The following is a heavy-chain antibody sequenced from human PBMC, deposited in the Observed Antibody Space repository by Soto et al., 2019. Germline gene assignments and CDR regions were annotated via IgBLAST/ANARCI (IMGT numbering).Heavy chain of an antibody. J-gene: IGHJ6*02. CDR3: TSDRGCGRDV. CDR2: IYDNGIT. V-gene: IGHV4-31*03. CDR1: GGSISGGRYY. Sequence: QVPLQESGPGLVKPSQTLSLTCNVSGGSISGGRYYWNWIRQHPGTGLEWMGNIYDNGITYYNPSHKTRVIISVGAFKTQFSPVLSSATAATAVVYYCTSDRGCGRDVWGQWTAVTVSS.